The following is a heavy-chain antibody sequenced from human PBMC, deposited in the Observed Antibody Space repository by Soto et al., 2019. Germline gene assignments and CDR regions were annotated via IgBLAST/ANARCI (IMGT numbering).Heavy chain of an antibody. CDR2: IYHSGST. CDR3: ARVIPTRKGAFDI. Sequence: SETLSLTCAASGGSISSGGYSWSWIRQPPGKGLEWIGYIYHSGSTYYNPSLKSRVTISVDRSKNQFSLKLSSVTAADTAVYYCARVIPTRKGAFDIWGQGTMVTVSS. J-gene: IGHJ3*02. V-gene: IGHV4-30-2*01. CDR1: GGSISSGGYS. D-gene: IGHD1-26*01.